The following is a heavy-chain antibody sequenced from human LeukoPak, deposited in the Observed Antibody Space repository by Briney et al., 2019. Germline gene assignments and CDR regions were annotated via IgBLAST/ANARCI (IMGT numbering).Heavy chain of an antibody. V-gene: IGHV1-2*02. CDR3: ARCASSSMGPNWFDP. CDR2: VTPNSGGT. CDR1: GYTFTGYY. Sequence: ASVKVSCKASGYTFTGYYMHWVRQAPGQGLEWMGWVTPNSGGTNYAQRFQGRVTMTRDTSTSTAYMELRSLRSDDTAVYYCARCASSSMGPNWFDPWGQGTLVTVSS. J-gene: IGHJ5*02. D-gene: IGHD6-13*01.